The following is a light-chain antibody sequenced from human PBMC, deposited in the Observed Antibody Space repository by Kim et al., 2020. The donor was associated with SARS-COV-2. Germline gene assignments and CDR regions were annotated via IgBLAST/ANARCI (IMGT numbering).Light chain of an antibody. CDR2: MAT. V-gene: IGKV1-NL1*01. Sequence: SASVGDTVTVTCRASLDIDDSLAWYQHKPGKAPKLLVYMATRLESGVPSRFRGSGSGKGFTLRITSLQPEDFGTYFCQQYSTMPLSFGGGTKLEI. CDR1: LDIDDS. J-gene: IGKJ4*01. CDR3: QQYSTMPLS.